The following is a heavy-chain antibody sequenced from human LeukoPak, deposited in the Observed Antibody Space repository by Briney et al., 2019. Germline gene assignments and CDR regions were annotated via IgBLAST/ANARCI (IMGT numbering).Heavy chain of an antibody. CDR3: ARHGVHSYGFDY. Sequence: SETLSLTCTVSGGSISSYYWSWIRQPPGKGLEWIGYINYSGSTSYNPSLKSRVTISVDTSKNQFSLKLGSVTAADTAVYYCARHGVHSYGFDYWGQGTLVTVSS. CDR2: INYSGST. J-gene: IGHJ4*02. D-gene: IGHD5-18*01. V-gene: IGHV4-59*08. CDR1: GGSISSYY.